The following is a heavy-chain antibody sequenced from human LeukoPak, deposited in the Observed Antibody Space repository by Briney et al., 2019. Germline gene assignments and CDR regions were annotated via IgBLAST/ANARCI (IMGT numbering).Heavy chain of an antibody. Sequence: SETLSLTCTVSGGSNSSSSYYWGWIRQPPGKGLEWIGSFSYSGSIYYNPSLKSRVTISVDTSKNQFSLELSSVTAADTAVYYCARPDYYDSGSPMDVWGKGTTVIVSS. D-gene: IGHD3-10*01. CDR1: GGSNSSSSYY. CDR3: ARPDYYDSGSPMDV. CDR2: FSYSGSI. V-gene: IGHV4-39*01. J-gene: IGHJ6*04.